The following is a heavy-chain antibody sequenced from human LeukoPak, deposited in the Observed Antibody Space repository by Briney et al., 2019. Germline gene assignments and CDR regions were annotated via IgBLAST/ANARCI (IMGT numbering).Heavy chain of an antibody. Sequence: PSETLSLTCTVPGGSISSYYWSWIRHPPGKGREWIGYTYYSGSTNYNPSLKSRVTISVDTSKNQFFLKLSSVTAADTAVYYCARGRYSSGIYYFDYWGQGTLVTVSS. J-gene: IGHJ4*02. CDR1: GGSISSYY. V-gene: IGHV4-59*01. D-gene: IGHD6-19*01. CDR3: ARGRYSSGIYYFDY. CDR2: TYYSGST.